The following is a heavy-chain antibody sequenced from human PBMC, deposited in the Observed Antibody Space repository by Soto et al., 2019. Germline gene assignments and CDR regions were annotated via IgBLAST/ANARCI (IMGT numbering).Heavy chain of an antibody. CDR3: ARALCNSATCYAWDARGFQF. V-gene: IGHV3-9*01. J-gene: IGHJ1*01. Sequence: AQLVESGGGLVQPGRSLRLSCATSGFPFDDFAIHCVRQAPGKGLEWVSGIGWDGSNIGYADSVKGRFSISRDSAKKALYMQVNSLRAEDTDLCYCARALCNSATCYAWDARGFQFWGPGTPVTVSS. CDR1: GFPFDDFA. CDR2: IGWDGSNI. D-gene: IGHD2-2*01.